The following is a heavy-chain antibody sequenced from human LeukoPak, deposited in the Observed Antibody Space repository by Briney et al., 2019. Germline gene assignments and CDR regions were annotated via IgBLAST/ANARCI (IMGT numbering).Heavy chain of an antibody. CDR2: IYHSGST. CDR1: GGSISSSNW. J-gene: IGHJ5*02. V-gene: IGHV4-4*02. CDR3: ARDRCEYQLPRGFDP. D-gene: IGHD2-2*01. Sequence: SETLSLTCAVSGGSISSSNWWSWVRQPPGKGLEWIGEIYHSGSTNYNPSLKSRVTISVDKSKNQFSLKLSSVTAADTAVYYCARDRCEYQLPRGFDPWGQGTLVTVSS.